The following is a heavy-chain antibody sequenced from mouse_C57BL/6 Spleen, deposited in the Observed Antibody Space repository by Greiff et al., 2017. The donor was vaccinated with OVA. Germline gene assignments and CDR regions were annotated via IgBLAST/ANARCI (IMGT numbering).Heavy chain of an antibody. CDR2: FYPGSGSI. CDR1: GYTFTEYT. J-gene: IGHJ4*01. D-gene: IGHD2-9*01. Sequence: QVHVKQSGAELVKPGASVKLSCKASGYTFTEYTIHWVKQRPGQGLEWIGWFYPGSGSIKYNEKFKDKATLTADKSSSTVYMELSRLTSEDSAVYFCARHEGPTMVDYYAMDYWGQGTSVTVSS. CDR3: ARHEGPTMVDYYAMDY. V-gene: IGHV1-62-2*01.